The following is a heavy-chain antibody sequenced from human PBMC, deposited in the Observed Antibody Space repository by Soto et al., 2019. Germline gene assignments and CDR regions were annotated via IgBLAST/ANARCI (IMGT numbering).Heavy chain of an antibody. J-gene: IGHJ4*02. CDR2: IYNSGRGST. Sequence: PSETLSLTCSVSGSSMTTYYWHWIRQAPGKGLEWIGFIYNSGRGSTGSNPSLSSRVTFSIETSKNQFSLKLSSVTAADTAVYYCARAPRGNYGYPSYFDSWGQGTLVTVSS. CDR1: GSSMTTYY. CDR3: ARAPRGNYGYPSYFDS. V-gene: IGHV4-59*01. D-gene: IGHD3-10*01.